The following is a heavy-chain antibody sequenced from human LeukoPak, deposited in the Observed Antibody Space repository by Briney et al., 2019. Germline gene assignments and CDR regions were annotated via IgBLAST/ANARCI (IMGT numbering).Heavy chain of an antibody. J-gene: IGHJ5*02. Sequence: SETLSLTCAVYGGSFSGYYWSWIRQPPGKGLEWIGEINHSGSTNYNPSLKSRVTISVDTSKYQFSLKLSPVTAADTAVYYCARGNWFDPWGQGTLVTVSS. V-gene: IGHV4-34*01. CDR3: ARGNWFDP. CDR2: INHSGST. CDR1: GGSFSGYY.